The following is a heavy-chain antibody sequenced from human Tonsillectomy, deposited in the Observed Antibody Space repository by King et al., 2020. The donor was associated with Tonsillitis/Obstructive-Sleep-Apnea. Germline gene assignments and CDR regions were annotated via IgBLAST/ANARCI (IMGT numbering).Heavy chain of an antibody. J-gene: IGHJ3*02. D-gene: IGHD2-2*03. CDR3: ASLDIVVVPADIQDAFDI. CDR1: GYSFTSYW. V-gene: IGHV5-51*03. CDR2: IYPGDSDT. Sequence: QLVQSGAEVKKPGESLKISCKGSGYSFTSYWIGWVRQMPGKGLEWMGIIYPGDSDTRYSPTFQGQVTISADKSISTAYLQWSSLKASDTAMYYCASLDIVVVPADIQDAFDIWGQGTMVTVSS.